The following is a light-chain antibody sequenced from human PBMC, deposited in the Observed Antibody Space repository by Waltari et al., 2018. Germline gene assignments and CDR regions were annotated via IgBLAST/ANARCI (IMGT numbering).Light chain of an antibody. CDR1: TSTIGYNF. V-gene: IGLV1-51*02. J-gene: IGLJ2*01. Sequence: QSVLTQPPSLSAAPGQKVPISCSATTSTIGYNFFSWYQQFPGTAPKLLIYENNKRPSGIPDRFSGSKSGTSGTLVITGVQTGDEADYYCGSWDSSLSLVFGGGTKLSVL. CDR2: ENN. CDR3: GSWDSSLSLV.